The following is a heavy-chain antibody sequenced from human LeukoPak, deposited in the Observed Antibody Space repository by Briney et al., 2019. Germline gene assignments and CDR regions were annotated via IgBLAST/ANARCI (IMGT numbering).Heavy chain of an antibody. V-gene: IGHV3-23*01. D-gene: IGHD3-16*02. CDR3: AKEHDYVWGSYRPFDY. J-gene: IGHJ4*02. CDR1: GFTFSSYA. Sequence: PGGSLRLSCAASGFTFSSYAMSWVRQAPGKGPEWVSAISGSGGSTYYADSVKGRFTISRDNSKNTLYLQMNSLRAEDTAVYYCAKEHDYVWGSYRPFDYWGQGTLVTVSS. CDR2: ISGSGGST.